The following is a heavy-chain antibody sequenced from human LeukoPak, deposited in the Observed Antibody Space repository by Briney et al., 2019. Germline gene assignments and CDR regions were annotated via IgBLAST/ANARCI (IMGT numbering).Heavy chain of an antibody. J-gene: IGHJ4*02. CDR3: ARDGGSSWLYSTAFDY. V-gene: IGHV1-69*04. CDR2: ITPILGIA. Sequence: SVKVSCKASGGTFSSYAISWVRQAPGQGLEWMGRITPILGIANYAQKFQGRVTITADKSTSTAYMELRSLRSDDTAVYYCARDGGSSWLYSTAFDYWGQGTLVTVSS. D-gene: IGHD6-13*01. CDR1: GGTFSSYA.